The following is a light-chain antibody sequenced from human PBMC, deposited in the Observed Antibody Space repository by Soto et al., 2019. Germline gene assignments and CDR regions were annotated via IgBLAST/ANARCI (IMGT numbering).Light chain of an antibody. J-gene: IGKJ4*01. Sequence: EIVLTQSPGTLSLSPGERATLSFRASQSVSASYLAWYHQKPGQAPRLLIYGASSRATGIPDRFSGSGSGTDFILTISRLEPEDFAVYYCQQYGDLPLTFGGGTKVDI. CDR1: QSVSASY. CDR3: QQYGDLPLT. CDR2: GAS. V-gene: IGKV3-20*01.